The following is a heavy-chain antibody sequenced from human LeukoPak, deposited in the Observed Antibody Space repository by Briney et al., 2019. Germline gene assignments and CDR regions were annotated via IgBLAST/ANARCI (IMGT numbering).Heavy chain of an antibody. CDR2: IYYSGST. CDR1: GGSISSYY. J-gene: IGHJ6*02. D-gene: IGHD1-14*01. V-gene: IGHV4-59*01. CDR3: ARENPYYYYGMDV. Sequence: PSETLSLTCTVSGGSISSYYWSWIRQPPGEGLEWIGYIYYSGSTNYNPSLKSRVTISVDTSKNQFSLKLSSVTAADTAVYYCARENPYYYYGMDVWGQGTTVTVSS.